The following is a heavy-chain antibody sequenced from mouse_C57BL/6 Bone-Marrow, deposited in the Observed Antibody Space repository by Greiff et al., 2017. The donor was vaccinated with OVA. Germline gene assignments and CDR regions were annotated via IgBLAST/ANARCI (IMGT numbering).Heavy chain of an antibody. CDR2: ISDGGSYT. CDR3: AREEYDYDGY. CDR1: GFTFSSYA. Sequence: EVHLVESGGGLVKPGGSLKLSCAASGFTFSSYAMSWVRQTPEKRLEWVATISDGGSYTYYPDNVKGRFTISRDNAKNNLYLQMSHLKSEDTAMYYCAREEYDYDGYWGQGTTLTVSS. D-gene: IGHD2-4*01. J-gene: IGHJ2*01. V-gene: IGHV5-4*01.